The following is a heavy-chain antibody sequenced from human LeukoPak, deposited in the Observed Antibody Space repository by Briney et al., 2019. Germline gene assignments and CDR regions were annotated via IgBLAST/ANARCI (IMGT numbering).Heavy chain of an antibody. D-gene: IGHD6-19*01. CDR1: GYTFTDYY. Sequence: ASVKVSCKASGYTFTDYYMHWVRQAPGQGLEWMGWINPKSGDTIYAQKFQGRVTMTRDTSMSTAYMELSSLRSDDTAVYYCATVYSSGWYRDYWGQGTLVTVSS. J-gene: IGHJ4*02. CDR2: INPKSGDT. CDR3: ATVYSSGWYRDY. V-gene: IGHV1-2*02.